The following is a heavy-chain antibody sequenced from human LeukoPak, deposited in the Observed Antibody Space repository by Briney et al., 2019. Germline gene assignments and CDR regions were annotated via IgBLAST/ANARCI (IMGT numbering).Heavy chain of an antibody. D-gene: IGHD3-10*01. CDR1: GGSISSGSYY. CDR2: IYTSGST. CDR3: ATVGDPYYYGSGSYYNGGGPFDY. J-gene: IGHJ4*02. V-gene: IGHV4-61*02. Sequence: SQTLSLTCTVSGGSISSGSYYWSWIRQPAGKGLEWIGRIYTSGSTNYNPSLKSRVTISVDTSKNQFSLKLSSVTAADTAVYYCATVGDPYYYGSGSYYNGGGPFDYWGQGTLVTVSS.